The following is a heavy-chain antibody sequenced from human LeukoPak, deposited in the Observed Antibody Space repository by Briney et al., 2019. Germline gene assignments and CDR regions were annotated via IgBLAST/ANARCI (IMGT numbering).Heavy chain of an antibody. CDR1: GGSFSGYY. Sequence: SETLSLTCAVYGGSFSGYYWSWIRPPPGKGLEWIGEINHSGSTNYNPSLKSRVTISVDTSKNQFSLKLSSVTAADTAVYYCARGGATMIVVVHPGIFDYWGQGTLVTVSS. CDR3: ARGGATMIVVVHPGIFDY. CDR2: INHSGST. D-gene: IGHD3-22*01. V-gene: IGHV4-34*01. J-gene: IGHJ4*02.